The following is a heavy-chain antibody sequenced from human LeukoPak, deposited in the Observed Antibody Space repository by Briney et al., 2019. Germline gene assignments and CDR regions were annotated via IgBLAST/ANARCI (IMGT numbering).Heavy chain of an antibody. CDR2: IKQDGSEK. CDR1: GFTFGSSW. D-gene: IGHD4-11*01. Sequence: PGGSLRLSCVVSGFTFGSSWMSWVRQAPGKGLEWVTNIKQDGSEKYYVDSVKGRFTISRDNSRNSLYLDINSLRTEDTAVYYCAKDRDSNWYPYFEYWGQGTLITVSS. V-gene: IGHV3-7*03. J-gene: IGHJ4*02. CDR3: AKDRDSNWYPYFEY.